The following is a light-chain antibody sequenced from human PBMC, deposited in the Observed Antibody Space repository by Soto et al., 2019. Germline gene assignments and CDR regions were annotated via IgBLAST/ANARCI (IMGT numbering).Light chain of an antibody. V-gene: IGKV1-5*03. Sequence: DIQMTQSPSTLSASVGDRVTITCRVSQSISSWLAWYQQKPGDAPKLLIFKASSLESGVPSWFSGSGSGTDFTLTISSLQPDDFSTYYCQQYNSYPYTFGQGTKLEIK. J-gene: IGKJ2*01. CDR2: KAS. CDR1: QSISSW. CDR3: QQYNSYPYT.